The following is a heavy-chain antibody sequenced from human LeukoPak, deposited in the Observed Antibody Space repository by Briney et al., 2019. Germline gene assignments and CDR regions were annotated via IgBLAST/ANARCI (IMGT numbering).Heavy chain of an antibody. CDR2: ISSSGSTI. V-gene: IGHV3-11*01. Sequence: GGSLRLSCAASGFTFSDYYMSWIRQAPGKGLEWVSYISSSGSTIYYADSVKGRFTISRDNAKNSLYLQMNSLRAEDTAVYYCARATRYCSGGSCYSAPLFDYWGQGTLVTVSS. CDR1: GFTFSDYY. CDR3: ARATRYCSGGSCYSAPLFDY. D-gene: IGHD2-15*01. J-gene: IGHJ4*02.